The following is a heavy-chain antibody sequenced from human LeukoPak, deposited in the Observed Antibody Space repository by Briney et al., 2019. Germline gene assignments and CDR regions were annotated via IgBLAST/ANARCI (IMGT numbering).Heavy chain of an antibody. V-gene: IGHV4-39*01. CDR3: ARGGNRYYYDSSGPGGSDY. D-gene: IGHD3-22*01. CDR2: IYYSGST. J-gene: IGHJ4*02. Sequence: PSETLSLTCTVSGGSISSSSYYWGWIRQPPGKGLEWIGSIYYSGSTYYNPSLKSRVTISVDTSKNQFSLKLSSVTAADTAVYYCARGGNRYYYDSSGPGGSDYWGQGTLVTVSS. CDR1: GGSISSSSYY.